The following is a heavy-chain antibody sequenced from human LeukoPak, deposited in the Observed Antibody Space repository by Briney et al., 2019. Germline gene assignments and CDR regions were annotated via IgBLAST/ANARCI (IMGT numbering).Heavy chain of an antibody. Sequence: GASVKVSCKTSGYNFDSYGISWVRQAPGQGLAWMGWISAYNGNTHYAQKFQGRVTMSKDTSTSTVYMELRSLRSDDTAVYYCARDMWELLPGGEWGQGTLVTVSS. CDR1: GYNFDSYG. V-gene: IGHV1-18*01. J-gene: IGHJ4*02. CDR3: ARDMWELLPGGE. D-gene: IGHD1-26*01. CDR2: ISAYNGNT.